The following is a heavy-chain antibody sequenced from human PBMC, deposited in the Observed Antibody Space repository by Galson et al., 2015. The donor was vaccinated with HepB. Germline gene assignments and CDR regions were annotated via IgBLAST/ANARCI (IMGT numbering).Heavy chain of an antibody. Sequence: SVKVPCKASGYTFTGYYMHWVRQAPGQGLEWMGWINPNSGGTNYAQKFQGRVTMTRDTSISTAYMELSRLRSDDTAVYYCARVPDYDFWSGWYDPWGQGTLVTVSS. V-gene: IGHV1-2*02. J-gene: IGHJ5*02. CDR1: GYTFTGYY. CDR2: INPNSGGT. CDR3: ARVPDYDFWSGWYDP. D-gene: IGHD3-3*01.